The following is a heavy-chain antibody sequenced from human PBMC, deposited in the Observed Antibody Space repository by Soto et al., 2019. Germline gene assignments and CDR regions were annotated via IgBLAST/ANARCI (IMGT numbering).Heavy chain of an antibody. D-gene: IGHD5-18*01. Sequence: PSETLSLTCTVSGGSISSINNHFSNHYCSWIRLSPGKGLEWIGYISNIGFTRYNPSLKSRVSISVDTSKNQFSLKLTSVTAADTAVYYCACIFSGGYSYGFYYYGMDVWGQGTTVTVSS. CDR1: GGSISSINNHFSNHY. V-gene: IGHV4-59*08. J-gene: IGHJ6*02. CDR3: ACIFSGGYSYGFYYYGMDV. CDR2: ISNIGFT.